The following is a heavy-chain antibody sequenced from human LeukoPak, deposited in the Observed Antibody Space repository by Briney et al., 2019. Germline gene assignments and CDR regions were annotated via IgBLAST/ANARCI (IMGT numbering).Heavy chain of an antibody. J-gene: IGHJ4*02. Sequence: GGSLRLSCASSGFTFSSYAMSWARQAPGKGLEWVSAISGSGGSTYYADSVKGRFTISRDNSKNTLCLQMNSLRAEDTAVYYCAKAIYDYVWGSYRYIDYWGQGTLVTVSS. D-gene: IGHD3-16*02. CDR3: AKAIYDYVWGSYRYIDY. CDR2: ISGSGGST. CDR1: GFTFSSYA. V-gene: IGHV3-23*01.